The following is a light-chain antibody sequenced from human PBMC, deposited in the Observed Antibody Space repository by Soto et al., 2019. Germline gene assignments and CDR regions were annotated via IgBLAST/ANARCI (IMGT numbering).Light chain of an antibody. Sequence: EIVLTQSPGTLSLSPGERATLSCRASQSVSSSYLAWYQQKPGQAPRLLIYGASSRATGIPDRFSGSGSGTDFTLTISRLEAEDVAVYYCQQYGSTSWTFGQGTKVEIK. CDR2: GAS. CDR3: QQYGSTSWT. J-gene: IGKJ1*01. V-gene: IGKV3-20*01. CDR1: QSVSSSY.